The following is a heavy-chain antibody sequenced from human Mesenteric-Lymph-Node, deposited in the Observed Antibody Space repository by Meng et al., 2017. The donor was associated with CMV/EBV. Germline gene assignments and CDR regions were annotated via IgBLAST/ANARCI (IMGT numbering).Heavy chain of an antibody. V-gene: IGHV1-18*04. D-gene: IGHD1-7*01. Sequence: ASVKVSCKASGYSFSNYGISWVRQAPGQGLEWMGWISGYNGNTNYVQKIQDRVTMTTDTSTSTAYMELRSLRSDDTAVYYCARDPSITGTSVESNWFDPWGQGTLVTVSS. CDR2: ISGYNGNT. J-gene: IGHJ5*02. CDR1: GYSFSNYG. CDR3: ARDPSITGTSVESNWFDP.